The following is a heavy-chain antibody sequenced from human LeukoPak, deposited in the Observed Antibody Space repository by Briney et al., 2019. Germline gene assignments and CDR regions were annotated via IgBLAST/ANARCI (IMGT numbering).Heavy chain of an antibody. V-gene: IGHV3-53*01. CDR2: IYSGGST. CDR3: ARALYGSGNGYFDY. J-gene: IGHJ4*02. Sequence: GGSLRLSCAASGVTVSSNYMSWVRQAPGKGLEWVSVIYSGGSTYYADSVKGRFTISRDNSKNTLYLQMNSLRAEDTAVYYCARALYGSGNGYFDYWGQGTLVAVSS. D-gene: IGHD3-10*01. CDR1: GVTVSSNY.